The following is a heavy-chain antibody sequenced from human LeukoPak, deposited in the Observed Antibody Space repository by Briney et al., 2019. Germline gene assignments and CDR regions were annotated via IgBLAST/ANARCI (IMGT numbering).Heavy chain of an antibody. CDR3: ARGRIQLWLLDY. D-gene: IGHD5-18*01. CDR2: INHSGST. Sequence: SETLSLTCAVYGGSFSGYYRSWIRQPPGKGLEWIGEINHSGSTNYNPSLKSRVTISVDTSKNQFSLKLSSVTAADTAVYYCARGRIQLWLLDYWGQGTLVTVSS. V-gene: IGHV4-34*01. J-gene: IGHJ4*02. CDR1: GGSFSGYY.